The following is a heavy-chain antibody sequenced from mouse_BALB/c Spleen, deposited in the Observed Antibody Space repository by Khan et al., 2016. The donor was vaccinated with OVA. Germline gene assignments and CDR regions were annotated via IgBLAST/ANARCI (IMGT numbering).Heavy chain of an antibody. CDR2: INTYTGEP. Sequence: QIQLVQSGPELKKPGETVKISCKASGYTFTIYGMNWVRQAPGKGLKWMGWINTYTGEPTYADDFKGRFAFSLETSGSTAFLQINNLKNEDTATYFCARVGYNGTMDYWGQGTSVTVSS. V-gene: IGHV9-3-1*01. CDR1: GYTFTIYG. J-gene: IGHJ4*01. D-gene: IGHD2-14*01. CDR3: ARVGYNGTMDY.